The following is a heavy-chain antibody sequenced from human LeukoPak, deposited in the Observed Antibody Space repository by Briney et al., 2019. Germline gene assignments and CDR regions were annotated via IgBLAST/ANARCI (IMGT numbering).Heavy chain of an antibody. Sequence: GRSLRLSCVVSGFTFDDYAMHWVRQTPGKGLEWVSGITWSGGIIGYADAVRGRFSISRDNARNSLYLEMNSLKTEDTALYYCVKDSEESTSLDAAFGMWGQGTMVTVSS. CDR3: VKDSEESTSLDAAFGM. CDR1: GFTFDDYA. D-gene: IGHD2-2*01. CDR2: ITWSGGII. J-gene: IGHJ3*02. V-gene: IGHV3-9*01.